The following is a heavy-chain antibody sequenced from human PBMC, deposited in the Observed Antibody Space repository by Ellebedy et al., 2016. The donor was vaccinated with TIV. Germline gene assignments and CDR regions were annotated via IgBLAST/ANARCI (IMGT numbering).Heavy chain of an antibody. CDR2: IYVSGST. J-gene: IGHJ5*02. CDR1: GGSISSYY. V-gene: IGHV4-4*07. D-gene: IGHD3-9*01. CDR3: ARHDYDISPFLGWFDP. Sequence: SETLSLTCTVSGGSISSYYWSWIRQPAGKGLEWIGRIYVSGSTNYNPSLKSRVTISVDTSKNQFSLKLSSVTAADTAVYYCARHDYDISPFLGWFDPWGQGTWSPSPQ.